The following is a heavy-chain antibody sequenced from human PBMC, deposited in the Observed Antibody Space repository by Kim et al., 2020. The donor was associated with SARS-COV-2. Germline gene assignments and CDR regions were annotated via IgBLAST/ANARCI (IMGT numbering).Heavy chain of an antibody. V-gene: IGHV3-11*04. D-gene: IGHD3-22*01. CDR3: ARDRYYYDSSGYNWFDP. J-gene: IGHJ5*02. Sequence: VNGRVTLSRDNAKNSLYLQMNSLRAEDTAVYYCARDRYYYDSSGYNWFDPWGQGTLVTVSS.